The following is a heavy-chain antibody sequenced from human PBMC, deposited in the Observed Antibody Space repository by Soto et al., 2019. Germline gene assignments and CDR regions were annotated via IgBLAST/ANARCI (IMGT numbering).Heavy chain of an antibody. CDR2: IWYDGTQK. CDR1: GFTFNTYS. J-gene: IGHJ4*02. V-gene: IGHV3-33*01. D-gene: IGHD4-17*01. CDR3: ARAGGTTVTGLWHFDS. Sequence: PGGSLRLSCEASGFTFNTYSMHWVRQPPGKGLEWLAAIWYDGTQKYYADSVKGRFIISRDNSKKTLYLEMNSRRAEDTAVYYCARAGGTTVTGLWHFDSWGQGTLVTVSS.